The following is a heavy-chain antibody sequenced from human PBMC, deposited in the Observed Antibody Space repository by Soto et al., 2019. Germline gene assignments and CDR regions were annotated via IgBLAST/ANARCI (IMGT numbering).Heavy chain of an antibody. CDR1: GLTFRTYL. CDR3: AKKVNSGSGSQYFDY. J-gene: IGHJ4*02. Sequence: PGGSLRLSCRTSGLTFRTYLMSWVRQAPGKGLEWVSGFRGSGDDGTTYYADSVKGRFTISRDNSKNMLFLQMNSLRAEDTAIYYCAKKVNSGSGSQYFDYWGQGTLVTVSS. D-gene: IGHD3-10*01. CDR2: FRGSGDDGTT. V-gene: IGHV3-23*01.